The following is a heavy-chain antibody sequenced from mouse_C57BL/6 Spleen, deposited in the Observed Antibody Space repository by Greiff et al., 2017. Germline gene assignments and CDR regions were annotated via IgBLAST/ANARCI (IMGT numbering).Heavy chain of an antibody. J-gene: IGHJ1*03. V-gene: IGHV5-16*01. CDR2: INYDGSST. CDR1: GFTFSDYY. CDR3: ARPGYYGSSLYWYFDV. Sequence: EVKLVESEGGLVQPGSSMKLSCTASGFTFSDYYMAWVRQVPEKGLEWVANINYDGSSTYYLDSLKSRFIISRDNAKHILYLQMSSLKSEDTATYYCARPGYYGSSLYWYFDVWGTGTTVTVSS. D-gene: IGHD1-1*01.